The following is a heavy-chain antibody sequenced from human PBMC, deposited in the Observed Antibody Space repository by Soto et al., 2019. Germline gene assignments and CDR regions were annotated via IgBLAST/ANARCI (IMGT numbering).Heavy chain of an antibody. J-gene: IGHJ4*02. Sequence: SETLSLTCTVSGGSISSSSYYWGWIRQPPGKGLEWIGSIYYSGRTYYNPSLKSRVTISVDTSKNQFSLKLSSVTAADTAVYYCAREGDSSGLDWGQGTLVTVSS. CDR1: GGSISSSSYY. CDR2: IYYSGRT. V-gene: IGHV4-39*07. CDR3: AREGDSSGLD. D-gene: IGHD6-19*01.